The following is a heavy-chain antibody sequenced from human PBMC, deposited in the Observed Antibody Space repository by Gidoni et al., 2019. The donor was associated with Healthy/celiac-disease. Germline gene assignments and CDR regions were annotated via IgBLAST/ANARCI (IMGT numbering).Heavy chain of an antibody. D-gene: IGHD3-9*01. Sequence: QVQLVQSGAEVKKPGASVKVSCKASGYPFTSYGISWVRQAPGQGLEWMGWIRAYNGNTNYAQKLQGRVTMTTDTSTSTAYMELRSLRSDDTAVYYCARNYDILTGYWLNDYWGQGTLVTVSS. CDR3: ARNYDILTGYWLNDY. V-gene: IGHV1-18*04. CDR2: IRAYNGNT. J-gene: IGHJ4*02. CDR1: GYPFTSYG.